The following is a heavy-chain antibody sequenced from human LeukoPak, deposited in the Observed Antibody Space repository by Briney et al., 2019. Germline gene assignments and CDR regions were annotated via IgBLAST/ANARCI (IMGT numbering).Heavy chain of an antibody. CDR3: ARDPAVWPRIVGATSLDY. V-gene: IGHV1-69*04. CDR1: GGTFSSYA. D-gene: IGHD1-26*01. Sequence: ASVKVSCKASGGTFSSYAISWVRQAPGQGLEWMGRIIPILGIANYAQKFQGRVTITADKSTSTAYMELSSLRSEDTAVYYCARDPAVWPRIVGATSLDYWGQGTLVTVSS. CDR2: IIPILGIA. J-gene: IGHJ4*02.